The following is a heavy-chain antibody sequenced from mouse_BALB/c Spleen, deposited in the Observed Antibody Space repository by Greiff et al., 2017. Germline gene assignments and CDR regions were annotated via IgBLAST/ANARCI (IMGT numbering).Heavy chain of an antibody. D-gene: IGHD1-1*01. CDR1: GFSLTSYG. V-gene: IGHV2-9*02. CDR2: IWAGGST. Sequence: QVQLKESGPGLVAPSQSLSITCTVSGFSLTSYGVHWVRQPPGKGLEWLGVIWAGGSTNYNSALMSRLSISKDDSKSQVFLKMNSLQTDDTAMYYCARDRNYYGSSYGYWYFDVWGAGTTVTVSS. CDR3: ARDRNYYGSSYGYWYFDV. J-gene: IGHJ1*01.